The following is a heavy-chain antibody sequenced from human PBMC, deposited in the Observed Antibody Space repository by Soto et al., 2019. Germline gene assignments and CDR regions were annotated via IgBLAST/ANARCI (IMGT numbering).Heavy chain of an antibody. Sequence: ASVKVSCKASGYTFSTYAMHWVRQAPGQRPEWMGWINPGNSNTKYSQKFHGRFTITRDTSASTAYMELSSLRSEDTAVYYCAREYCTSTSCYSFFDPWGQGTLVTVPQ. V-gene: IGHV1-3*01. CDR2: INPGNSNT. CDR3: AREYCTSTSCYSFFDP. D-gene: IGHD2-2*01. CDR1: GYTFSTYA. J-gene: IGHJ5*02.